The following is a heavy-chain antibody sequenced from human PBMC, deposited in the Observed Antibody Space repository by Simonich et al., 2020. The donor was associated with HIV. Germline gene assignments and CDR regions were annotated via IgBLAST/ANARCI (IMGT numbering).Heavy chain of an antibody. CDR3: ARGFYQRLYYFDY. CDR1: GGSYRGYY. CDR2: INHSGST. D-gene: IGHD2-2*01. J-gene: IGHJ4*02. Sequence: QVQLQQWGAGLLKPSETLSLTCAVYGGSYRGYYWSWIRQPPGKGLEWIGEINHSGSTNYNPSLKSRVTISVDTSKNQFSLKLGSVTAADTAVYYCARGFYQRLYYFDYWGQGTLVTVSS. V-gene: IGHV4-34*01.